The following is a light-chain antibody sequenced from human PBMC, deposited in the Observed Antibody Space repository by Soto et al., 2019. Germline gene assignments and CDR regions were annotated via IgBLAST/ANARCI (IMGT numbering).Light chain of an antibody. Sequence: QSALTQPASVSGSPGQSITISCTGTSSDIGDYNYVSWYQQHPGKAPKLMLYEVSNRPSGISSRFSGSKSGNTASLTISGLQTGDEADYYCATWDHSLTGEVFGGGTQLTVL. V-gene: IGLV2-14*01. CDR3: ATWDHSLTGEV. CDR1: SSDIGDYNY. J-gene: IGLJ2*01. CDR2: EVS.